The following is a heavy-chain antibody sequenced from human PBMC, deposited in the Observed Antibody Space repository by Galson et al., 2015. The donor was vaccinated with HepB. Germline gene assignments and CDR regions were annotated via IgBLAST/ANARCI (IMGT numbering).Heavy chain of an antibody. D-gene: IGHD5-18*01. CDR1: GFTFSSYA. V-gene: IGHV3-30*04. Sequence: SLRLSCAASGFTFSSYAMHWVRQAPGKGLEWVAVISYDGSNKYYADSVKGRFTISRDNSKNTLYLQMNSLRAEDTAVYYCARDRGGYSYGSYYFDYWGQGTLVTVSS. CDR2: ISYDGSNK. CDR3: ARDRGGYSYGSYYFDY. J-gene: IGHJ4*02.